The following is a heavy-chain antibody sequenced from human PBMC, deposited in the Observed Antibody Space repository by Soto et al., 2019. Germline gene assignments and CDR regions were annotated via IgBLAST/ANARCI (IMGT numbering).Heavy chain of an antibody. J-gene: IGHJ4*02. V-gene: IGHV3-30-3*01. Sequence: GGSLRLSCAASGFTFSSYAMHWVRQAPGKGLEWVAVISYDGSNKYYADSVKGRFTISRDNSKNTLYLQMNSLRAEDTAVYYCARVGRFLEWLSLILDYWGQGTLVTVSS. CDR3: ARVGRFLEWLSLILDY. CDR1: GFTFSSYA. D-gene: IGHD3-3*01. CDR2: ISYDGSNK.